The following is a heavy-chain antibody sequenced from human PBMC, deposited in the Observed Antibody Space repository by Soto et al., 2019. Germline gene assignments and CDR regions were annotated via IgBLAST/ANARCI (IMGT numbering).Heavy chain of an antibody. J-gene: IGHJ4*02. Sequence: VASVKVSCKASGFTFTSSAVQWVRQARGQRLEWIGWIVVGSGNTNYAQKFQERVTITRDMSTSTAYMELSSLRSEDTAVYYCAEGEASGGPLDYWGQGTLVTVSP. D-gene: IGHD6-25*01. V-gene: IGHV1-58*01. CDR3: AEGEASGGPLDY. CDR1: GFTFTSSA. CDR2: IVVGSGNT.